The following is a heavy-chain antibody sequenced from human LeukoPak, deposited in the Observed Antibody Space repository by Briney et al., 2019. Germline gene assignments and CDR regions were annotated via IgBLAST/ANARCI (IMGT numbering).Heavy chain of an antibody. CDR2: ISSSGTSI. V-gene: IGHV3-48*03. D-gene: IGHD6-13*01. CDR1: GFTFSSYE. J-gene: IGHJ6*03. Sequence: GGSLRLSCAASGFTFSSYEMNWVRQAPGKGLEWVSYISSSGTSIYSADSVKGRFTISRDNAKNSLYLQMNSLRAEDTAVYYCARDGMDVYSSSWYQNYYYYYYMDVWGKGTTVTVSS. CDR3: ARDGMDVYSSSWYQNYYYYYYMDV.